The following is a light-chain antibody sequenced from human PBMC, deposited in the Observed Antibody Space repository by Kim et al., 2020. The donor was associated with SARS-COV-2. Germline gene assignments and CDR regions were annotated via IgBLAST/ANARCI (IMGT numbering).Light chain of an antibody. V-gene: IGLV3-21*04. CDR3: QVWDSSSDHPV. Sequence: APGKTARITCGGNNIGSKSLHWYQRKPGQAPVLVIYYDSDRPSGIPERFSGSNSGNTATLTISRVEARDEADYYCQVWDSSSDHPVFGGGTQLTVL. J-gene: IGLJ3*02. CDR1: NIGSKS. CDR2: YDS.